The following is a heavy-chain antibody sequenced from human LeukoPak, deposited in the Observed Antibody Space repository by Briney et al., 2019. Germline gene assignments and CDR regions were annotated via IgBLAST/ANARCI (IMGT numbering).Heavy chain of an antibody. CDR3: ARPGDGYNWGRFDY. D-gene: IGHD5-24*01. V-gene: IGHV3-7*04. Sequence: GRSLRLSCAASGLTFGNYWMSWVRQAPGKGLEWVANIKQDGSEKYYVDSVKGRFTISRDNAKNSLYLQMNSLRAEDTAVYYCARPGDGYNWGRFDYWGQGALVTVSS. J-gene: IGHJ4*02. CDR2: IKQDGSEK. CDR1: GLTFGNYW.